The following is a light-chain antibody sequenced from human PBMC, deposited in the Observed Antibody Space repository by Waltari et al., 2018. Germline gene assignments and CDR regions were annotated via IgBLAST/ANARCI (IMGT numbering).Light chain of an antibody. V-gene: IGKV3-11*01. CDR3: QHYNNWPIT. J-gene: IGKJ5*01. CDR1: QSVSTY. Sequence: EIVLTQSPVILSLSHGEGATISCRASQSVSTYLAWYQQKPGQAPRLLIYGASNRATGIPARFSGSGSGTDFTLSINSLEPEDFAVYYCQHYNNWPITFGQGTRLEIK. CDR2: GAS.